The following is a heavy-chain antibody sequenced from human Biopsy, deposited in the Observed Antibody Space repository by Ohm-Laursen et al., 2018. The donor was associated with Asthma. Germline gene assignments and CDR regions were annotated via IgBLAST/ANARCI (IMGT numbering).Heavy chain of an antibody. D-gene: IGHD6-19*01. J-gene: IGHJ4*02. V-gene: IGHV3-11*01. CDR1: GFTFSDYY. Sequence: GSLRLSCAASGFTFSDYYMGWIRQAPGKGLEWISYINGKSNSIEYADSAKGRFTISRDNAKNSLYLQMNSLRAEDTAVYYCARDSYSSGLYDDFESWGQGTLVTVSS. CDR2: INGKSNSI. CDR3: ARDSYSSGLYDDFES.